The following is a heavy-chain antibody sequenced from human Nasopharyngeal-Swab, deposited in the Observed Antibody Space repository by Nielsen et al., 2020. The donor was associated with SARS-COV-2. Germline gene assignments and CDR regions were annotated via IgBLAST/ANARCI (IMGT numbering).Heavy chain of an antibody. CDR2: INPSGGST. D-gene: IGHD1-26*01. V-gene: IGHV1-46*01. CDR3: ARPLWSYADHFDY. J-gene: IGHJ4*02. CDR1: GYTFTSYY. Sequence: ASVKVSCKASGYTFTSYYMHWVRQAPGQGLEWMGLINPSGGSTSYAQKFQGRVTMTRDKSISTAYLQWSSLKASDTAVYYCARPLWSYADHFDYWGQGTLVTVSS.